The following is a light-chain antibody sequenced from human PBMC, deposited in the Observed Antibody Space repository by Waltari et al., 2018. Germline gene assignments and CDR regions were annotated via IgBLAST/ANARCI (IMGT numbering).Light chain of an antibody. CDR2: DAS. Sequence: DVQMTQPPSSPSASVGDRVTISCQASRDIKTLNRYQQRPGRAPKLLIFDASNLEIGFPSRFSGRGSGTHFTFTISSLQPEDVATYYCQQYDDFPPYTFGQGTKVDIK. CDR3: QQYDDFPPYT. J-gene: IGKJ2*01. CDR1: RDIKT. V-gene: IGKV1-33*01.